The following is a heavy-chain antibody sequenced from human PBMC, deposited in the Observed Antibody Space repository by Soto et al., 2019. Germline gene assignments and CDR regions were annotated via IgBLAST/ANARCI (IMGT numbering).Heavy chain of an antibody. Sequence: WVPLRVSCKGSGGSFTSYWIGWVRQMPGKGLDWMGIIYPGDSDTRYSPSFQGQVTISADKSISTAYLQWSSLKASDTAMYYCARHPHAVAAPSLDIWGQGTMVTVSS. D-gene: IGHD6-19*01. CDR3: ARHPHAVAAPSLDI. J-gene: IGHJ3*02. CDR2: IYPGDSDT. V-gene: IGHV5-51*01. CDR1: GGSFTSYW.